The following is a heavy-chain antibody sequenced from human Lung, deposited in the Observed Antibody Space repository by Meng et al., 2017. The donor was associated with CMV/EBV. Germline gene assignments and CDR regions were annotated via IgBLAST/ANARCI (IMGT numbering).Heavy chain of an antibody. CDR3: ARDPRVKSYVVVPAASDY. CDR2: IKQDGSEK. Sequence: GESLKISCVASGFTFNTYWMSWVRQAPGKGLEWVANIKQDGSEKYYVGSVKGRFTISRDNAKNSLYLQMNSLRAEDTAVYYCARDPRVKSYVVVPAASDYXGQRXMVTVSS. CDR1: GFTFNTYW. D-gene: IGHD2-2*01. V-gene: IGHV3-7*01. J-gene: IGHJ4*02.